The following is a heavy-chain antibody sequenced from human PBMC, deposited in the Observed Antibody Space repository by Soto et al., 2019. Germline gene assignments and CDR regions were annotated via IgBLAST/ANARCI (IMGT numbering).Heavy chain of an antibody. J-gene: IGHJ3*02. D-gene: IGHD5-12*01. CDR2: ISSSSSYT. V-gene: IGHV3-21*05. Sequence: GGSLRLSCAASGFTFSSSPISWVRQAPGKGLEWVSYISSSSSYTNYADSVKGRFTISRDNAKNSLYLQMNSLRAEDTAVYYCARGYSGYGPTTAFDIWGQGTMVTVSS. CDR1: GFTFSSSP. CDR3: ARGYSGYGPTTAFDI.